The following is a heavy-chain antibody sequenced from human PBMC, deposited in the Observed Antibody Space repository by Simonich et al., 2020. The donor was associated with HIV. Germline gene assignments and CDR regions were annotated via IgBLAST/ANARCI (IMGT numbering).Heavy chain of an antibody. CDR1: GGSISSSSYY. CDR3: ARPDSSSYWYFDL. CDR2: INYSWSS. Sequence: QLQLQESGPGLVKPSETLSLTCTVSGGSISSSSYYWGWIRQPPGKGLEWIGSINYSWSSYHNPSLKSRVTISVDTSKNQFSLKLSSVTAADTAVYYCARPDSSSYWYFDLWGRGTLVTVSS. J-gene: IGHJ2*01. V-gene: IGHV4-39*01. D-gene: IGHD6-13*01.